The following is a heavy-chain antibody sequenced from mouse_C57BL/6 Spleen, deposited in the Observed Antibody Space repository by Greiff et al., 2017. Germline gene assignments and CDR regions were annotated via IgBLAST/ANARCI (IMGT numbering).Heavy chain of an antibody. J-gene: IGHJ4*01. CDR3: TRNYYGSSPYYAMDY. Sequence: QVQLQQSGAELVRPGASVTLSCKASGYTFTDYEMHWVKQTPVHGLEWIGAIDPETGGTAYNQKFKGKAILTADKSSSTAYMELRSLTSEDSAVYYCTRNYYGSSPYYAMDYWGQGTSVTVSS. CDR1: GYTFTDYE. CDR2: IDPETGGT. D-gene: IGHD1-1*01. V-gene: IGHV1-15*01.